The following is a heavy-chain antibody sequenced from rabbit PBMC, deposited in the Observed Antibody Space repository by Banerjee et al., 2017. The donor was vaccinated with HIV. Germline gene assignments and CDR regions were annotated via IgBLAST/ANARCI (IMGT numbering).Heavy chain of an antibody. Sequence: QEQLEESGGGLVKPEGSLTLTCKASGIDFSSYYDMCWVRQAPGKGLEWIAVIYTGSSGSTYYASWAKGRFTISKTSSTTVTLQMTSLTAADTATYFCERSLGGNLWGQGTLVTVS. D-gene: IGHD3-1*01. V-gene: IGHV1S45*01. CDR3: ERSLGGNL. CDR1: GIDFSSYYD. CDR2: IYTGSSGST. J-gene: IGHJ4*01.